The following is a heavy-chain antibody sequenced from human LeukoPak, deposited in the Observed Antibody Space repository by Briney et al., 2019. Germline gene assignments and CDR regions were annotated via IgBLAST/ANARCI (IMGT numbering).Heavy chain of an antibody. CDR3: ARGGVLKSVDY. Sequence: PSETLSLTCTVSGGSISIYHWSWIRQPPGKGLEWIGYIYYSGSTNYNPSLKSRVTISVDTSKNQFSLRLSSVTAADTAVYYCARGGVLKSVDYWGQGTLVAVSS. D-gene: IGHD3-16*01. J-gene: IGHJ4*02. CDR2: IYYSGST. CDR1: GGSISIYH. V-gene: IGHV4-59*01.